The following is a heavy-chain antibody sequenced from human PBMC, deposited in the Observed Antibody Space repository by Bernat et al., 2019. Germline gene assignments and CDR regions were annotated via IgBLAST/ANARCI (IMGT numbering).Heavy chain of an antibody. CDR2: ITSDGTNK. D-gene: IGHD3-16*01. V-gene: IGHV3-74*01. J-gene: IGHJ3*02. CDR3: SRTAFVFDDVFDI. Sequence: EVKVVESGGGLVQPGGSLRLSCEASGFSLSSYLMHWVRQAPGERLVWVSRITSDGTNKIYADPVKGRFTISRDNAKNTLYLQMNSLRAEDTAVYYCSRTAFVFDDVFDIWGQGTKVTVSS. CDR1: GFSLSSYL.